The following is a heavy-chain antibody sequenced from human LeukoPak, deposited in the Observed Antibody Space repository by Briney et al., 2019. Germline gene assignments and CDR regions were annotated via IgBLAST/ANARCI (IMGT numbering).Heavy chain of an antibody. Sequence: SETLSLTCTVSGGSISSSGYYWGWIRQPPGKGLEWIGTMYYSGSSYYSPSLKSRVTISIDTSKNQFSLKLSSVTAADTAVYYCARSEISFGDYHDYWGQGTLVTVSS. CDR2: MYYSGSS. D-gene: IGHD3-3*01. V-gene: IGHV4-39*07. CDR3: ARSEISFGDYHDY. CDR1: GGSISSSGYY. J-gene: IGHJ4*02.